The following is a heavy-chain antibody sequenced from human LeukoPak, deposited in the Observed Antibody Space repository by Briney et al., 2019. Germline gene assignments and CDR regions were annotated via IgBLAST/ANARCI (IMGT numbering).Heavy chain of an antibody. CDR3: ARASAGYSSGWYGDY. V-gene: IGHV3-11*01. CDR2: ISSSGSTI. CDR1: GFTFSDYY. J-gene: IGHJ4*02. D-gene: IGHD6-19*01. Sequence: GGSLRLSCAASGFTFSDYYMSWIRQAPGKGLEWVSYISSSGSTIYYADSVKGRFTISRDNAKNSLYLQMNSLRAEDTAVYYRARASAGYSSGWYGDYWGQGTLVTVSS.